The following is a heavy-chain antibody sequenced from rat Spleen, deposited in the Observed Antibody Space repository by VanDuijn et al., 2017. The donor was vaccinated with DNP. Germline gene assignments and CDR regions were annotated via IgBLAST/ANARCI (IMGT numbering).Heavy chain of an antibody. V-gene: IGHV5-29*01. CDR2: ISYEGSRT. J-gene: IGHJ2*01. Sequence: EVLLVESDGGLVQPGRSLKLSCAASGFTFSNYGMAWVRQAPTKGLEWVASISYEGSRTYYRDSVKGRFTISRDNAKRTVYLQMDSLRSEDTATYYCVSQLFDYWGQGVMVTVSS. CDR3: VSQLFDY. CDR1: GFTFSNYG.